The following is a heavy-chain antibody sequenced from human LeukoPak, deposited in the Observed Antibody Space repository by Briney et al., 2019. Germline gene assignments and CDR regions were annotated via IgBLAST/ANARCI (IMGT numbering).Heavy chain of an antibody. CDR2: INPNSGGS. CDR3: ASASRGSSGYEYYFDY. CDR1: GYTFTGYY. V-gene: IGHV1-2*02. D-gene: IGHD5-12*01. J-gene: IGHJ4*02. Sequence: ASVKVSCKASGYTFTGYYMHWVRQAPGQGLEWMGWINPNSGGSNYAQKFQGRVTMTRDTSISTAYMELSRLRSDDAAVYYCASASRGSSGYEYYFDYWGQGTLVTVSS.